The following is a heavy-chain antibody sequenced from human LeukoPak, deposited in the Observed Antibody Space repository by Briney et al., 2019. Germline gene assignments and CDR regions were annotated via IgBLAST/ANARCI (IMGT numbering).Heavy chain of an antibody. V-gene: IGHV3-74*01. CDR2: INTDGSST. CDR3: ARAASCGGDCSSSYLQH. CDR1: GFTFSSHW. Sequence: GGSLRLSCAASGFTFSSHWMHWVRQAPGKGLVWVSRINTDGSSTTYADSVKGRFTISRDNAKNTLYLQMNSLRAEGMAVYYCARAASCGGDCSSSYLQHWGQGTLVTVSS. J-gene: IGHJ1*01. D-gene: IGHD2-21*02.